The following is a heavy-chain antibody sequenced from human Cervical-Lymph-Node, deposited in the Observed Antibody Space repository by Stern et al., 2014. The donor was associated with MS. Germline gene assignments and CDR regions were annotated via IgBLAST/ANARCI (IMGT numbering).Heavy chain of an antibody. CDR2: IIPTFETP. Sequence: VQLVQSGAEVKKPGSSVKVSCKASGGTFSSYEITWVRQAPGQGLEWMGGIIPTFETPTYAQKFQDRVTISADESTGTAYMELSSLKSEDTAIYFCARAYTYYSNSAGYWGQGTLVTVSS. CDR3: ARAYTYYSNSAGY. CDR1: GGTFSSYE. J-gene: IGHJ4*02. V-gene: IGHV1-69*01. D-gene: IGHD3-10*01.